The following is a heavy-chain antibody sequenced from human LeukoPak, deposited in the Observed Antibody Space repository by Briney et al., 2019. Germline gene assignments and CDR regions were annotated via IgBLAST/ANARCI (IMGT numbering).Heavy chain of an antibody. D-gene: IGHD2-2*02. CDR1: GYTCTSYG. CDR3: ARVVVVPAAIVYYYYYMDV. V-gene: IGHV1-18*01. J-gene: IGHJ6*03. Sequence: AASVKVSCKASGYTCTSYGISWVRQAPGQGLEWMGWISAYNGNTNYAQKLQGRVTMTTDTSTSTAYMELRSLRSDDTAVYYCARVVVVPAAIVYYYYYMDVWGKGTTVTVSS. CDR2: ISAYNGNT.